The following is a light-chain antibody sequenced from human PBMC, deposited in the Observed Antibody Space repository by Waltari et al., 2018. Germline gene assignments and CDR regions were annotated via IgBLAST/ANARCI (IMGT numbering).Light chain of an antibody. CDR3: SSFTDTHTLL. CDR2: DVT. CDR1: SNDVGASNC. J-gene: IGLJ2*01. Sequence: QSALTQPASVSGSPGQSITISCTGTSNDVGASNCLSWYQQHPARAPQLMIYDVTERPSGISYRFSGSKSANTASLTISGLLPEDEAIYYCSSFTDTHTLLFGGGTTVTVL. V-gene: IGLV2-14*03.